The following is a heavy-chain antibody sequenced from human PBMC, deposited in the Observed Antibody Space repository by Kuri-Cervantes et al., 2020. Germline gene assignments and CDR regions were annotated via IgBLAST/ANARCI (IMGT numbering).Heavy chain of an antibody. CDR1: GFMFNTYA. D-gene: IGHD2-2*01. Sequence: GGSLRLSCAASGFMFNTYAIHWVRQAPGKGLEWVSAISGSGDSTYYADSVKDRFTIFRDNSKNTLYLVMNSLRAEDTALYYCAKGRSSTYSCNYFDYWGQGTLVTVSS. CDR3: AKGRSSTYSCNYFDY. CDR2: ISGSGDST. V-gene: IGHV3-23*01. J-gene: IGHJ4*02.